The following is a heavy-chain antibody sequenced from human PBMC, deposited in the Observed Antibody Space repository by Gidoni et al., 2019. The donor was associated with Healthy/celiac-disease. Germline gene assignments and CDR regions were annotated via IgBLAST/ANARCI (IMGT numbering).Heavy chain of an antibody. V-gene: IGHV3-30*18. CDR3: AKDSGPYSSSSFGY. CDR2: ISYDGSNK. Sequence: QVQLVESGGGVVQPGRSLSLSCAASGFTFSSYGMHWVRQAPGKGLDWVAVISYDGSNKYYADSVKGRFTISRDNSKNTLYLQMNSLRAEDTAVYYCAKDSGPYSSSSFGYWGQGTLVTVSS. CDR1: GFTFSSYG. J-gene: IGHJ4*02. D-gene: IGHD6-13*01.